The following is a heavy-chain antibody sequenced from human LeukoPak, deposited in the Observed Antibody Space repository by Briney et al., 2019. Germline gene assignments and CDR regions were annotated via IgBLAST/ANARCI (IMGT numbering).Heavy chain of an antibody. Sequence: GASVTVSFKASGYTLTTYYIHWVRQAPGQGLEWMGIIHPSGGTTTYAQKFQGRVTLTRDTSASTVYMELSSLRSEDTAIYHCARDTDSSGWQGAFDVWGQGTMVTVSS. V-gene: IGHV1-46*01. CDR3: ARDTDSSGWQGAFDV. CDR2: IHPSGGTT. CDR1: GYTLTTYY. J-gene: IGHJ3*01. D-gene: IGHD6-19*01.